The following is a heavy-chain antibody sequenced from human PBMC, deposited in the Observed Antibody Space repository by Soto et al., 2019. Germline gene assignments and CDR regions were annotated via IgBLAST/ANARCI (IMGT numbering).Heavy chain of an antibody. CDR1: GFTFSSYD. Sequence: PGGSLRLSCAASGFTFSSYDMHWVRQATGKGLEWVSAIGTAGDTYYPGSVKGRFTISRENAKNSLYLQMNSLRAGDTAMYYCARGIFTVTTYYFDYWGQGTLVTVSS. D-gene: IGHD4-17*01. V-gene: IGHV3-13*01. CDR3: ARGIFTVTTYYFDY. J-gene: IGHJ4*02. CDR2: IGTAGDT.